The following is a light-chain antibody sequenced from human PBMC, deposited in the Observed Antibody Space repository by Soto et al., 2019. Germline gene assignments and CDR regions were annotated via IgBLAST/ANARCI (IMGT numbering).Light chain of an antibody. J-gene: IGKJ1*01. V-gene: IGKV3-15*01. Sequence: EIVMTQSPATLSVSPGERASLSCRASQSVNSGLAWYQQKPGQAPRLLIYEASTRATGIPARFSGSXXGTEFTLTISSLQSEDFAVYYCQQYHYWWTFGQGTKVEIK. CDR2: EAS. CDR3: QQYHYWWT. CDR1: QSVNSG.